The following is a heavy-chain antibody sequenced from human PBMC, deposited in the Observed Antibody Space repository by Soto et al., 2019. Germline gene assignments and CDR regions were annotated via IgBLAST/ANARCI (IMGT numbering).Heavy chain of an antibody. Sequence: QVQLQESGPGLVKPSGTLSLTCAVSGGSISSSNWWSWVRQPPGKGLEWIGEIYHSGSTNYNPSLKGRVTISVYESKNPFSLKLSSVTAADTAVYYCARVSGSYYYGMDVWGQGTTVTVSS. J-gene: IGHJ6*02. CDR1: GGSISSSNW. CDR2: IYHSGST. V-gene: IGHV4-4*02. CDR3: ARVSGSYYYGMDV. D-gene: IGHD1-26*01.